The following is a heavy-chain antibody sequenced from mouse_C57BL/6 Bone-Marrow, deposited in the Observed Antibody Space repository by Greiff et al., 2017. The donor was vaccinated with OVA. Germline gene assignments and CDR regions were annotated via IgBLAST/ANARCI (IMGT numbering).Heavy chain of an antibody. V-gene: IGHV5-17*01. J-gene: IGHJ3*01. CDR1: GFTFSDYG. CDR3: AREVLVTTGGFAY. Sequence: EVKLMESGGGLVKPGGSLKLSCAASGFTFSDYGMHWVRQAPEKGLEWVAYISSGSSTIYYADTVKGRFTISRDNAKNTLFLQMTSLRSEDTAMYYGAREVLVTTGGFAYWGQGTLVTVSA. D-gene: IGHD2-2*01. CDR2: ISSGSSTI.